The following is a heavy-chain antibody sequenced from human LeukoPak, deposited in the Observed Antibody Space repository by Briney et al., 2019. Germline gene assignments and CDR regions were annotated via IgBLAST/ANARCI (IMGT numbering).Heavy chain of an antibody. CDR3: AREVYYYGMDV. Sequence: ASVKVSCKASGYTFTSYGISWVRQAPGQGLEWMGWISAYNGNTNYAQKLQGRVTMTTDTSTSTAYMELRSLISDDTAVYYCAREVYYYGMDVWGQGTTVTVSS. CDR2: ISAYNGNT. J-gene: IGHJ6*02. CDR1: GYTFTSYG. V-gene: IGHV1-18*01.